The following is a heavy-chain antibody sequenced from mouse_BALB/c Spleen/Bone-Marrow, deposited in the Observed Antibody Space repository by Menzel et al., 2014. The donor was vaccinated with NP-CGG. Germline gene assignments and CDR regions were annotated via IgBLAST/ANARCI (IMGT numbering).Heavy chain of an antibody. J-gene: IGHJ3*01. V-gene: IGHV1S81*02. CDR2: INPSNGGT. Sequence: VKLQESGAELVKPGASVKLSCKASGYTFTSYYTYWVKQRPGQGLEWIGEINPSNGGTNFNEKFKSKATLTVDKSSSTAYMQLSSLTSEDSAVYYCTRSNGNWFAYWGQGTLVTVSA. CDR3: TRSNGNWFAY. D-gene: IGHD2-1*01. CDR1: GYTFTSYY.